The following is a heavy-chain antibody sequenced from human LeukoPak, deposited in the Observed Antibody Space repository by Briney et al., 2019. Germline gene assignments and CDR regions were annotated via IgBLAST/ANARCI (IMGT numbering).Heavy chain of an antibody. D-gene: IGHD6-19*01. J-gene: IGHJ5*02. CDR2: ISAYNGDT. V-gene: IGHV1-18*01. CDR1: GYSFNSYDTYG. CDR3: ARVSSGWYGRWFDP. Sequence: ASVKVSCKASGYSFNSYDTYGISWVRQAPVQGLEWMGWISAYNGDTEYAQKLQGRVTMITDTSTSTAYMELRSLRSDDTAVYYCARVSSGWYGRWFDPWGQGTLVTVSS.